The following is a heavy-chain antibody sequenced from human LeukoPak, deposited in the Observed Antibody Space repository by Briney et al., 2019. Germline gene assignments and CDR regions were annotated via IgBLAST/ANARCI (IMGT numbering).Heavy chain of an antibody. CDR2: ISHDGRTK. CDR1: GFNFDNFA. D-gene: IGHD3-22*01. Sequence: PGGSLRLSCVVSGFNFDNFAMHWVRQPLGKGLEWVAVISHDGRTKYYADSVKGRFTISRDNSKNTLYLQMNSLRAEDTAVYYCAKIRGYYDSSGLEAFDFWGQGTMATVS. J-gene: IGHJ3*01. CDR3: AKIRGYYDSSGLEAFDF. V-gene: IGHV3-30-3*02.